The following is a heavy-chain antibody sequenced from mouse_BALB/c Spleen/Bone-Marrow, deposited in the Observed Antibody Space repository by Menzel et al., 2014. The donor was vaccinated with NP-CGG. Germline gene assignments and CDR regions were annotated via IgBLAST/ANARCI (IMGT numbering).Heavy chain of an antibody. CDR1: GFTFTDYY. CDR3: ARDRGLTYFDY. D-gene: IGHD2-4*01. Sequence: EVKVVESGGGLVQPGDSLRLSCATSGFTFTDYYMNWVRQPPGKALEWLGFIRNKANSYTTEYSASVKGRFTISRDNSQSILYLQMNTLRAEDSATYYCARDRGLTYFDYWGQGTTLTVSS. J-gene: IGHJ2*01. CDR2: IRNKANSYTT. V-gene: IGHV7-3*02.